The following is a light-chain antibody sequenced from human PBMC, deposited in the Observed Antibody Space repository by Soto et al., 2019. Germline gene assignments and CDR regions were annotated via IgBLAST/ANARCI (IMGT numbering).Light chain of an antibody. CDR3: QQYVSAPIT. CDR1: QSLSSNY. V-gene: IGKV3-20*01. Sequence: EIVLTQSPDTLSLYPWQRATLSCRASQSLSSNYLAWYQQKPGQAPRLLIYGVSSRATGVPVSFSGSGSGTDFTLTISRLEPEDFAVYYCQQYVSAPITFGQGTRLEI. J-gene: IGKJ5*01. CDR2: GVS.